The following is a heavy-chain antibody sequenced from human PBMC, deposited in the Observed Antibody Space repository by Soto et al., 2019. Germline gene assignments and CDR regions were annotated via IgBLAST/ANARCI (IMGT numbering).Heavy chain of an antibody. CDR1: GFTPTTTP. J-gene: IGHJ4*02. Sequence: EVQLLESGGGLVLPGGSLRLSCAGSGFTPTTTPLSWVRQRPGKGLEWVTTISGTASRTYYVDSVKGRFFISRDNSKKTVALQMNNLTVDDTAVYYCATSFRYFDNWGQGTRVTVSS. V-gene: IGHV3-23*01. CDR2: ISGTASRT. CDR3: ATSFRYFDN. D-gene: IGHD3-9*01.